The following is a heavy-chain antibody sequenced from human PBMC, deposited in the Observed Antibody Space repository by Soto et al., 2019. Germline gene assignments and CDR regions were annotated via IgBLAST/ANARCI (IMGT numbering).Heavy chain of an antibody. Sequence: PGESLKISCKGSGYSFTSYWIGWVRQMPGKGLEWMGIIYPGDSDTRYSPSFQGQVTISADKSISTAYLQWSSLKASDTAMYYCARQMGYYDILTGYPVFDYWGQGTLVTVSS. D-gene: IGHD3-9*01. CDR1: GYSFTSYW. CDR3: ARQMGYYDILTGYPVFDY. CDR2: IYPGDSDT. V-gene: IGHV5-51*01. J-gene: IGHJ4*02.